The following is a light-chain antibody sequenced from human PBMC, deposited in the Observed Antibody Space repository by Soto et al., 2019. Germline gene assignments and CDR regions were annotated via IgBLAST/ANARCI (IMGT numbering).Light chain of an antibody. J-gene: IGLJ1*01. Sequence: QSVLTQPASVSGCPGQSITSSCTGTSSDLAIYNYVSWYQQQPGKAPKLMIYQVTNRPSGVSNRFSGSRSGNTASLTISGLQAEDEADYYCSSYTDSSNYVFGTGTKVTVL. CDR3: SSYTDSSNYV. CDR2: QVT. CDR1: SSDLAIYNY. V-gene: IGLV2-14*01.